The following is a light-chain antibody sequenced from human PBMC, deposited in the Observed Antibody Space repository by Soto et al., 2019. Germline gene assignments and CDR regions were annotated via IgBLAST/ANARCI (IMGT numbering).Light chain of an antibody. CDR1: QSVSSSS. J-gene: IGKJ4*01. CDR3: QQYGSSPPVT. CDR2: GAS. Sequence: ENVLTQSPGTLSLSPGERATLSCRASQSVSSSSLAWYQQKPGQAPRLLIYGASSRATGIPDRFSGSGSGKDFTLTISRLEPEDFAVYYCQQYGSSPPVTFGGGTKVEIK. V-gene: IGKV3-20*01.